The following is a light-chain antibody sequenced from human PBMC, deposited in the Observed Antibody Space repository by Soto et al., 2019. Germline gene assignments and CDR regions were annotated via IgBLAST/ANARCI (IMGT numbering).Light chain of an antibody. CDR3: SSYTTTSTLEVL. CDR2: DVS. V-gene: IGLV2-14*01. Sequence: QSALTQPASVSWSPGQSITISCTGTSSDVGGYNYVSWHQQHPGRAPKVMIYDVSNRPSGVSNRFSGSKSGNTASLTISGLQAEDEADYYCSSYTTTSTLEVLFGGGTKLTVL. J-gene: IGLJ2*01. CDR1: SSDVGGYNY.